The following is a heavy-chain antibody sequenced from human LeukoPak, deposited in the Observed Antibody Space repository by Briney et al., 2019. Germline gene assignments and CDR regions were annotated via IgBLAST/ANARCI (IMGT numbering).Heavy chain of an antibody. CDR1: GGSFSGYY. CDR2: INHSGST. V-gene: IGHV4-34*01. J-gene: IGHJ4*02. CDR3: ARMPLVGHTAMAYFDY. Sequence: SETLSLTCAVYGGSFSGYYWSWIRQPPGKGQEWIGEINHSGSTNYNPSLKSRVTISVDTSKNQFSLKLSSVTAADTAVYYCARMPLVGHTAMAYFDYWGQGTLVTVSS. D-gene: IGHD5-18*01.